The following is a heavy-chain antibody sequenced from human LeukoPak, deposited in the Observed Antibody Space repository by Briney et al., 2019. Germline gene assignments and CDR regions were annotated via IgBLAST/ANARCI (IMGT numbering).Heavy chain of an antibody. D-gene: IGHD2-15*01. CDR1: GGSISSYY. J-gene: IGHJ4*02. V-gene: IGHV4-59*01. CDR3: ARAARSGGSCYDY. Sequence: PSETLSLTCTVSGGSISSYYWSWIRQPPGKGLEWIGYIYYSGSTNYNPSLKSRVTISVDTSKNQFSLKLSSVTAADTAVYYCARAARSGGSCYDYWGQGTLVTVSS. CDR2: IYYSGST.